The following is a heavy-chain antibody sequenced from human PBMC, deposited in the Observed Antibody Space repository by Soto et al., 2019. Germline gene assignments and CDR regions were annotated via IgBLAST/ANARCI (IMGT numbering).Heavy chain of an antibody. CDR2: ISAYNGNT. J-gene: IGHJ6*02. CDR3: AREGTLWHQLAGPSPRYYYYGMDV. D-gene: IGHD6-13*01. Sequence: QVQLVQSGAEVKKPGASVKVSCKASGYTFTSYGISWVRQAPGQGLEWMGWISAYNGNTNHAQKLQGRVTMTTDTSTSTAYMELRSLRSDDTAGYYWAREGTLWHQLAGPSPRYYYYGMDVWGQGTTVTGSS. CDR1: GYTFTSYG. V-gene: IGHV1-18*01.